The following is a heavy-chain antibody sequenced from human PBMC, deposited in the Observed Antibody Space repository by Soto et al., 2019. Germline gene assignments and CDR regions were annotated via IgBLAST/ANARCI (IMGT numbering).Heavy chain of an antibody. CDR1: GFTFSSYG. D-gene: IGHD3-22*01. CDR2: VSFDGSDE. CDR3: AKSPYDSSGYYYYFQY. V-gene: IGHV3-30*18. Sequence: QVPLVESGGGVVQPGRSLRLSCAASGFTFSSYGMHWVRQAPGKGLEWVADVSFDGSDEHYADSVKGRFTISRDNXKXXLYLQMHSLSGEDTAVYYCAKSPYDSSGYYYYFQYWGQGTLVTVSS. J-gene: IGHJ4*02.